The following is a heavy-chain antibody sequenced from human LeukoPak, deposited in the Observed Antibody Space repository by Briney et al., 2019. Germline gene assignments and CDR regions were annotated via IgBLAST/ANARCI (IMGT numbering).Heavy chain of an antibody. CDR1: TYTFTDNS. CDR3: ARENSFGSGSYIFDS. CDR2: INPNSGDT. Sequence: ASVKVSCKASTYTFTDNSIHWVRQAPGQGPQRMGWINPNSGDTHYARNFQDRVTLTRDTSLSTAYMELTSLRSDDTAMYYCARENSFGSGSYIFDSWGQGTLVTVSS. V-gene: IGHV1-2*02. J-gene: IGHJ4*02. D-gene: IGHD3-10*01.